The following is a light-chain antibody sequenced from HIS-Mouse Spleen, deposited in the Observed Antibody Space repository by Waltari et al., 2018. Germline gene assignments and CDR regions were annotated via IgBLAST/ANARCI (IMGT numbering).Light chain of an antibody. V-gene: IGLV3-21*02. J-gene: IGLJ2*01. CDR3: QVWDSSSDPVV. CDR1: NNGSKS. Sequence: SYVLTQPPSVSVAPGQTARITCGGNNNGSKSVHWYQQKPGKAPVLVVYDDSDRPSGIPGRFSGSNSGNTATLTISRVEAGDEADYYCQVWDSSSDPVVFGGGTKLTVL. CDR2: DDS.